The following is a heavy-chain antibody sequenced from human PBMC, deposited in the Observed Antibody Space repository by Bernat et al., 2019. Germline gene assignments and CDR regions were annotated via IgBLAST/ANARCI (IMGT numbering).Heavy chain of an antibody. CDR1: GFTVSSNY. D-gene: IGHD3-3*01. CDR3: ARVKMGETIFGVVRGYFDY. CDR2: IYSGGST. V-gene: IGHV3-53*01. Sequence: EVQLVESGGGLIQPGGSLRLSCAASGFTVSSNYMSWVRQAPGKGLEWVSVIYSGGSTYYAGSGKGRFTISGDNSKNTLYLQMNSLRAEDTAVYYCARVKMGETIFGVVRGYFDYWGQGTLVTVSS. J-gene: IGHJ4*02.